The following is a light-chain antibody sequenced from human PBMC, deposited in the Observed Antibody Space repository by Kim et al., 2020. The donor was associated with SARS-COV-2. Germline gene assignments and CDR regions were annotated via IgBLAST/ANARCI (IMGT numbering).Light chain of an antibody. CDR2: GKD. V-gene: IGLV3-19*01. J-gene: IGLJ2*01. Sequence: SSELTQDPAVSVALGQTVRITCQGDSLRSYYATWYQQKPGQAPKVVIYGKDNRPSGVPDRFSGSTSGNTAYLTITGTQAGDEADYYCNSRDSNGYVVLGG. CDR3: NSRDSNGYVV. CDR1: SLRSYY.